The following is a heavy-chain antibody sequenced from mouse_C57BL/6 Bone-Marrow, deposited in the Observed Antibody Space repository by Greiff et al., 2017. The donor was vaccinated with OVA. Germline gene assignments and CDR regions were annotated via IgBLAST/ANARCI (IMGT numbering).Heavy chain of an antibody. Sequence: QVQLQQPGAELVMPGASVKLSCKASGYTFTSYWMHWVKQRPGQGLEWIGEIDPSDSYTNYNQKFKGKSTLTVDKSSSTAYMQLSSLTSEDSAVYYGARDGNYCGSSYFDYWGQGTTLTVSS. CDR1: GYTFTSYW. J-gene: IGHJ2*01. CDR3: ARDGNYCGSSYFDY. CDR2: IDPSDSYT. D-gene: IGHD1-1*01. V-gene: IGHV1-69*01.